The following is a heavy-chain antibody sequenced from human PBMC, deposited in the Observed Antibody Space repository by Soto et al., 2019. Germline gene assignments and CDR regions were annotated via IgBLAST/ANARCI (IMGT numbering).Heavy chain of an antibody. J-gene: IGHJ5*02. Sequence: SETLSLTCTVSGGSINNHYWSWIRQPPGKGLEWLGYVYYNGITNYNPSLKSRVTMSVDTSKNQLSLNLNSVTPEDTAVYYCARAFPYSSSWYNWFDPWGQGTLVTVSS. D-gene: IGHD6-13*01. CDR3: ARAFPYSSSWYNWFDP. V-gene: IGHV4-59*11. CDR1: GGSINNHY. CDR2: VYYNGIT.